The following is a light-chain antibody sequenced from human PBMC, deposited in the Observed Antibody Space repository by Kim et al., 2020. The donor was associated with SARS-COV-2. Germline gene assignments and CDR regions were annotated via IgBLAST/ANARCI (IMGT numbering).Light chain of an antibody. CDR1: ALPNQY. Sequence: PGQPASITCSSKALPNQYPYWYQQKPGQAPVLVIYQDTERPSGIPKRFSGSSSGTTVTLTISGVQAEDEADYYCQSADSSGTYVLFGGGTQLTVL. J-gene: IGLJ2*01. CDR2: QDT. CDR3: QSADSSGTYVL. V-gene: IGLV3-25*03.